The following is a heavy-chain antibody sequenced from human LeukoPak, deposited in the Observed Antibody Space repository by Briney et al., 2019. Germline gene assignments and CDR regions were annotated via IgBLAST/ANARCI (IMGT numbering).Heavy chain of an antibody. CDR3: VKDSGRGIITSYYFDY. CDR2: IGGYGGST. J-gene: IGHJ4*02. Sequence: GGSLRLSCAASGFTFSSYALGWVRQAPGKGLEWVSVIGGYGGSTYYTDSVKGRFTISRDNSKNTLHLQMNSLRAEDTAVYYCVKDSGRGIITSYYFDYWGQGTLVTVSS. V-gene: IGHV3-23*01. D-gene: IGHD3-10*01. CDR1: GFTFSSYA.